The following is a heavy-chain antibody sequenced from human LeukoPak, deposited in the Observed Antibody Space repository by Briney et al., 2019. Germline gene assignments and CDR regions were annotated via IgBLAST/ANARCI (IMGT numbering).Heavy chain of an antibody. CDR2: INHSGST. J-gene: IGHJ4*02. CDR1: GGSFSGYY. V-gene: IGHV4-34*01. Sequence: PSETLSLTCAVYGGSFSGYYWSWIRQPPGKGLEWIGEINHSGSTNYNPSLKSRVTISVDTSNNQFSLKLSSVTAADTAVYYCARVAVLRYFDWLSSISYFDYWGQGTLVTVSS. D-gene: IGHD3-9*01. CDR3: ARVAVLRYFDWLSSISYFDY.